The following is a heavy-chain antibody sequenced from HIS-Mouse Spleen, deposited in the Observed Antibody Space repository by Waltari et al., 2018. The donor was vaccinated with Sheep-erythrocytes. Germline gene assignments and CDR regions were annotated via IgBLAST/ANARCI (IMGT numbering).Heavy chain of an antibody. J-gene: IGHJ4*02. CDR3: ARDSVRRDHFDY. CDR1: GGTFSSYA. Sequence: QVQLVQSGAEVKKPGSSVKVSCKASGGTFSSYAISWVRQAPGQGLEWMGEIIPILRTANYAQKFQGRGTITADESARTAYMELSSLGSEDTAVYYCARDSVRRDHFDYWGQGTLVTVSS. D-gene: IGHD3-10*01. V-gene: IGHV1-69*01. CDR2: IIPILRTA.